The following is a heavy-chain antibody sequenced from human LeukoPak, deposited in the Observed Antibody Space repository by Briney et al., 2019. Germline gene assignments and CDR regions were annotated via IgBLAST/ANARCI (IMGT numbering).Heavy chain of an antibody. CDR2: ISYHGTNK. V-gene: IGHV3-30*03. CDR1: GFTFSSYG. CDR3: ARSWGSGRFDY. Sequence: GGSLRLSCAASGFTFSSYGMHWVRQAPGKGLEWVAVISYHGTNKYYADSVKGRFTISRDNSKNTLYLQMNSLRAEDTAVYYCARSWGSGRFDYWGQGTLVTVSS. D-gene: IGHD3-10*01. J-gene: IGHJ4*02.